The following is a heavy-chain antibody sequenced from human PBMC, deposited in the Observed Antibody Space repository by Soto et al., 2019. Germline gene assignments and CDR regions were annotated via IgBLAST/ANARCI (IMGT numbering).Heavy chain of an antibody. CDR1: GGSISSYY. CDR3: ARFSRSYYYAMDV. V-gene: IGHV4-59*12. J-gene: IGHJ6*02. CDR2: IYYSGST. Sequence: SETLSLTCAVSGGSISSYYWSWIRQPPGKGLEWIGYIYYSGSTNYNPSLKSRVTISVDTSKNQFSLQLKSVTAADTALYYCARFSRSYYYAMDVWGQGSTVTVSS.